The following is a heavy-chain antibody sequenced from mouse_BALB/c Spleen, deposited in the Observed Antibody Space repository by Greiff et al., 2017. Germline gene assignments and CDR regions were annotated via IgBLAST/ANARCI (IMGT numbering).Heavy chain of an antibody. CDR3: ARYGYGYAMDY. CDR1: GFTFSSYA. CDR2: ISSGGSYT. Sequence: EVQRVESGGGLVKPGGSLKLSCAASGFTFSSYAMSWVRQSPEKRLEWVAEISSGGSYTYYPDTVTGRFTISRDNAKNTLYLEMSSLRSEDTAMYYCARYGYGYAMDYWGQGTSVTVSS. J-gene: IGHJ4*01. D-gene: IGHD2-2*01. V-gene: IGHV5-9-4*01.